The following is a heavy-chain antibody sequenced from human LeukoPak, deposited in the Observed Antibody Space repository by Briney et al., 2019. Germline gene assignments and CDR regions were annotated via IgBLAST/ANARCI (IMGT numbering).Heavy chain of an antibody. V-gene: IGHV4-30-2*01. J-gene: IGHJ3*02. CDR2: IYHSGST. Sequence: SETLSLTCTVSGGSISSGGYYWSWIRQPPGKGLEWIGYIYHSGSTYYNPSLNSRVTISVDRSKNQFSLKLSSVTAADTAVYYCAREESGEDYYDSSVLGLDAFDIWGQGTMVTVSS. CDR1: GGSISSGGYY. D-gene: IGHD3-22*01. CDR3: AREESGEDYYDSSVLGLDAFDI.